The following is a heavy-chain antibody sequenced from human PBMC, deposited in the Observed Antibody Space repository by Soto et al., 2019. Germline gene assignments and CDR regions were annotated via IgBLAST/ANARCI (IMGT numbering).Heavy chain of an antibody. CDR2: INSDGSSA. D-gene: IGHD6-19*01. J-gene: IGHJ4*02. CDR3: ARGPTGWYGFDY. Sequence: EVQLVESGGGLVQPGGSLRLSCAGSGFTISSNWMHWVRQTPGKGLVWVSRINSDGSSANYADSVMGRFTISRDNAKNTLYLQMNSLRAEDTAVYFCARGPTGWYGFDYWGQGTLVTVSS. V-gene: IGHV3-74*01. CDR1: GFTISSNW.